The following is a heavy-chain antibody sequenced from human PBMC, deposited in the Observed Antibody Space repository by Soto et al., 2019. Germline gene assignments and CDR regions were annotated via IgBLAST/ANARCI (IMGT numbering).Heavy chain of an antibody. CDR2: IYYDGSNK. V-gene: IGHV3-33*06. CDR3: AKDREYYYDSSGYPFDY. J-gene: IGHJ4*02. CDR1: GFTFSSYG. Sequence: GGSLRLSCAASGFTFSSYGMHWVRQAPGKGLEWVAVIYYDGSNKYYADSVKGRFTISRDNSKNTLYLQMNSLRAEDTAVYYCAKDREYYYDSSGYPFDYWGQGTLVTVSS. D-gene: IGHD3-22*01.